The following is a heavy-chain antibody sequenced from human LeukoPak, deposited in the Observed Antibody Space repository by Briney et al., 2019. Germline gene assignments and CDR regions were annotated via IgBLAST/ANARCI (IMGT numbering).Heavy chain of an antibody. D-gene: IGHD4-11*01. CDR3: ARLRGNYFPDY. Sequence: SETLSLTCAVSGGSISGYYWTWIRQPPGKGLEWIGYIYYRGSTNYNPSLQSRITISVDTSKNQFSLKLSSVTAADTAVYYCARLRGNYFPDYWGQGTLVTVSS. CDR2: IYYRGST. CDR1: GGSISGYY. V-gene: IGHV4-59*01. J-gene: IGHJ4*02.